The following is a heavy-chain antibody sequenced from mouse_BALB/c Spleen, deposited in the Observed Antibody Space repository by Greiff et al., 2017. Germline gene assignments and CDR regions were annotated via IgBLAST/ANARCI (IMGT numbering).Heavy chain of an antibody. V-gene: IGHV5-17*02. CDR1: GFTFSSFG. J-gene: IGHJ3*01. Sequence: DVKLVESGGGLVQPGGSRKLSCAASGFTFSSFGMHWVRQAPEKGLEWVAYISSGSSTIYYADTVKGRFTISRDNPKNTLFLQMTSLRSEDTAMYYCAREGVLWFAYWGQGTLVTVSA. CDR3: AREGVLWFAY. D-gene: IGHD2-14*01. CDR2: ISSGSSTI.